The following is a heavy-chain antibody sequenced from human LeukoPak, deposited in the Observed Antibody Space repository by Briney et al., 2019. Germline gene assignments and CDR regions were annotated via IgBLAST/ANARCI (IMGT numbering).Heavy chain of an antibody. CDR3: AKESGSRSYGAYFPH. Sequence: GGSLRLSCGASGFTFSRYWMHWVRQAPGKGLVWVSRINSDGSNIRYADSVKGRFTISRDNAKNTLYLQMNSLRAEDTAVYYCAKESGSRSYGAYFPHWGQGTLVTVSS. D-gene: IGHD6-13*01. CDR1: GFTFSRYW. V-gene: IGHV3-74*01. J-gene: IGHJ1*01. CDR2: INSDGSNI.